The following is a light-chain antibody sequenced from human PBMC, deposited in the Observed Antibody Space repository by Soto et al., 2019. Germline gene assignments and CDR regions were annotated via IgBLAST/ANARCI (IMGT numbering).Light chain of an antibody. J-gene: IGLJ1*01. V-gene: IGLV2-14*01. CDR1: SSDAGGYHY. CDR3: SSYTSTSTYV. CDR2: EVI. Sequence: QSALTQPASVSGSPGQSITISCTGTSSDAGGYHYVSWYQQHPGKAPKLMIYEVINRPSGVSNRFSASKSGNTASLTISGLQAEDEADYYCSSYTSTSTYVFGTGTKVTVL.